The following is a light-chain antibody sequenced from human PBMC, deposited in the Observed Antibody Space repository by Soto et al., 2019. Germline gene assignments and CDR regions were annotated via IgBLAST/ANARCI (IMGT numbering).Light chain of an antibody. CDR3: AAWDDSLNGPV. V-gene: IGLV1-44*01. J-gene: IGLJ2*01. CDR2: SNN. CDR1: TSNIGSNT. Sequence: QAVVTQPPSASGTPGQRVPISCSGSTSNIGSNTVNWYQQLPGTAPKLLIHSNNQRPSGVPDRFSGSKSGTSASLAISGLQSEDEADYYCAAWDDSLNGPVFGGGTKLTVL.